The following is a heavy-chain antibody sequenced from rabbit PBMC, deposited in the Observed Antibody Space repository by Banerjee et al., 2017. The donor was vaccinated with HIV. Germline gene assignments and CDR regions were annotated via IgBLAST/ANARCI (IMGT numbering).Heavy chain of an antibody. CDR3: ARNYGVGSYFYYFDL. V-gene: IGHV1S45*01. CDR2: IYTGSSGST. Sequence: EESGGDLVKPEGSLTLTCTASGFSFSSSYWICWVRQAPGKGLEWIGCIYTGSSGSTYYASWAKGRFTISETSSTTVDLKMTSLTAADTATYFCARNYGVGSYFYYFDLWGQGTLVTVS. D-gene: IGHD8-1*01. J-gene: IGHJ4*01. CDR1: GFSFSSSYW.